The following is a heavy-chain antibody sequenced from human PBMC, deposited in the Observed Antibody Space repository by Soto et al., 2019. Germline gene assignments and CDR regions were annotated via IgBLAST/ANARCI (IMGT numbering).Heavy chain of an antibody. J-gene: IGHJ6*02. Sequence: SVKVCCKASGDTFSSYAISWVRQAPGQGLEWMGGIIPIFGTANYAQKFQGRVTITADKSTSTAYMELSSLRSEDTAVYYCWGAYYYSGMDVWGQGTTVTVSS. CDR1: GDTFSSYA. CDR2: IIPIFGTA. CDR3: WGAYYYSGMDV. V-gene: IGHV1-69*06.